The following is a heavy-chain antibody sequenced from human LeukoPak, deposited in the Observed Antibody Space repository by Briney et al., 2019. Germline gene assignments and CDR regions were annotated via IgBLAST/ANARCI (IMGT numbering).Heavy chain of an antibody. CDR1: GFAFSIYR. J-gene: IGHJ6*03. CDR2: IPYDGSNK. V-gene: IGHV3-30*02. D-gene: IGHD3-10*01. Sequence: GGSLRLSCEASGFAFSIYRMNWVRQAPGKGLEWVAFIPYDGSNKFYADSVKGRFTISRDNSKNTLYLQMNSLRAEDTAVYYCAKGVGGSANYYYMDVWGKGTTVTVSS. CDR3: AKGVGGSANYYYMDV.